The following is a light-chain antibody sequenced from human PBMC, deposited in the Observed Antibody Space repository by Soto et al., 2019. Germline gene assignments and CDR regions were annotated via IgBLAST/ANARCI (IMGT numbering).Light chain of an antibody. Sequence: EIVLTQSPGTLSLSPGEIATLSCSASLSVSSNYVAWYQQKPGQAPRLLIYGASSRATGIPDRFSGSGSGTDFTLTISRLEPEDFAVYYCQKYSKWPLNFGGGTKVDIK. CDR3: QKYSKWPLN. V-gene: IGKV3-20*01. J-gene: IGKJ4*01. CDR1: LSVSSNY. CDR2: GAS.